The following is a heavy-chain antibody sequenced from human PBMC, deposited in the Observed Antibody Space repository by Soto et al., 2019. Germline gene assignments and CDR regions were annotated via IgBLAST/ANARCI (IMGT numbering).Heavy chain of an antibody. J-gene: IGHJ5*02. Sequence: QVQLQQWGAGLLKPSETLSLTCAVYGGSFSGYYWSWIRQPPGKGLEWIGEINHSGSTNYNPSLKSRVTISVDTSKNQFSLKLSSVTAADTAVYYCARARIVVVPAATWFDPLGQGTLVTVSS. V-gene: IGHV4-34*01. CDR3: ARARIVVVPAATWFDP. D-gene: IGHD2-2*01. CDR1: GGSFSGYY. CDR2: INHSGST.